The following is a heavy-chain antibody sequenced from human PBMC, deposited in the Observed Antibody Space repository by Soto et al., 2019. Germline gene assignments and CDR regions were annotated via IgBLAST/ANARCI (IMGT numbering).Heavy chain of an antibody. J-gene: IGHJ4*02. CDR3: ARPGGDEVVTASHFDY. V-gene: IGHV3-30-3*01. D-gene: IGHD2-21*02. Sequence: QVQLVESGGGVVQPGRSLRLSCAASGFTFSSYAMHWVRQAPGKGLEWVAVISYDGSNKYYADSVKGRFTISRDNSKNPLYLQMNSLRAEDTAVYYCARPGGDEVVTASHFDYWGQGTLVTVSS. CDR2: ISYDGSNK. CDR1: GFTFSSYA.